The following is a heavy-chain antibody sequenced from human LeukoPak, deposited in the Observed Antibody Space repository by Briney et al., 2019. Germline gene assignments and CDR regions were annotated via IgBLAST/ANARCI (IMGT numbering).Heavy chain of an antibody. CDR2: IKEDGSVK. Sequence: SGGSLRLSCTASGFTFSSHWMTWVRQPPGKGLEWVANIKEDGSVKCYVDSVKGRFTISRDNTKNALYLQMNSLRADDTAVYFCARDSTWLLDYWGQGTLITVSS. CDR1: GFTFSSHW. J-gene: IGHJ4*02. V-gene: IGHV3-7*03. CDR3: ARDSTWLLDY. D-gene: IGHD6-19*01.